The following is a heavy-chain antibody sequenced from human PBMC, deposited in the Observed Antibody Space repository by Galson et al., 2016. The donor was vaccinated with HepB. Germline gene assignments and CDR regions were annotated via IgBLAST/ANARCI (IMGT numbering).Heavy chain of an antibody. CDR1: GGSVSSGLYY. V-gene: IGHV4-61*01. D-gene: IGHD3-16*01. J-gene: IGHJ2*01. CDR3: ARYSGGRWYFDL. Sequence: ETLSLTCTVSGGSVSSGLYYWSWIRQPPGKGLEWIGSIYYSGSTNYNPSLKSRVTISVDTSKNQFSLKLSSVTAADTAVYYCARYSGGRWYFDLWGRGTLVTVSS. CDR2: IYYSGST.